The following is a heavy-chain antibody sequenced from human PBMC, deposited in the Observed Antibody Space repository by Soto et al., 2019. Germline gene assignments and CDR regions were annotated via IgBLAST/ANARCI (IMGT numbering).Heavy chain of an antibody. D-gene: IGHD3-9*01. J-gene: IGHJ6*02. V-gene: IGHV4-59*01. CDR3: ARGADYDILTGYYYYYYGMDV. CDR1: GGSISSYY. Sequence: SETLSLTCTVSGGSISSYYWSWIRQPPGKGLEWIGYIYYSGSINYNPSLKSRVTISVDTSKNQFSLKLSSVTAADTAVYYCARGADYDILTGYYYYYYGMDVWGQGTTVTVSS. CDR2: IYYSGSI.